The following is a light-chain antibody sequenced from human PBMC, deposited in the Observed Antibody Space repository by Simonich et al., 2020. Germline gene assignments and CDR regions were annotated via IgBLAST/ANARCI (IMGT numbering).Light chain of an antibody. V-gene: IGKV1-13*02. J-gene: IGKJ5*01. CDR3: QQYNSYPIT. Sequence: AIQLTQSPSSLSASVGDRVTITCRASQGISSALAWYQQKPGKAPKLLIYDASSLESGVPARFSGSGSGTDFTLTISSLQPEDFATYYCQQYNSYPITFGQGTRLEIK. CDR2: DAS. CDR1: QGISSA.